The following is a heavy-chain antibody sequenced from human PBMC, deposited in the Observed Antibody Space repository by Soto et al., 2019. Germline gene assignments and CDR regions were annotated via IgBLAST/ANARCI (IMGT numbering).Heavy chain of an antibody. Sequence: VQLVESGGGLVKPGGSLRLSCAASGFTFSDYTMNWVRQAPGKGLEWVSSTSSSGRDKYYADSVKGRFTISRDNAKNSLYLQMNSLRAEDTAVYYCAREDSSSWSWGQGTLVTVSS. D-gene: IGHD6-13*01. CDR2: TSSSGRDK. CDR3: AREDSSSWS. V-gene: IGHV3-21*01. J-gene: IGHJ5*02. CDR1: GFTFSDYT.